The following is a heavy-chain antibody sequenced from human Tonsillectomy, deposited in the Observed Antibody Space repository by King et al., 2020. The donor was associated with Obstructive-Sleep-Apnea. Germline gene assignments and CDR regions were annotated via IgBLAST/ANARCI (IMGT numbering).Heavy chain of an antibody. CDR1: GFSFSSYG. D-gene: IGHD3-3*01. CDR2: ITCDGINK. V-gene: IGHV3-30*18. CDR3: AKASGDYYCWSGNYPGAYYYGMDV. J-gene: IGHJ6*02. Sequence: QVQLVESGGGVVQPGRSLRLSCVASGFSFSSYGMHWVRQAPGKGLEGVAVITCDGINKDYADYVKGRFTISRDNSKNTLYLPMNSLRAEDTAVYYCAKASGDYYCWSGNYPGAYYYGMDVWGQGTTVTVSS.